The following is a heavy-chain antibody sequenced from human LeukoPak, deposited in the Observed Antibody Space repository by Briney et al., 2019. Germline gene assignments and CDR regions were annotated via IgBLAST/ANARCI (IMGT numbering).Heavy chain of an antibody. D-gene: IGHD1-14*01. CDR3: ARVAYRYSIKDRSRTGLGAYATKYYYYMDV. J-gene: IGHJ6*03. CDR1: GGSFSDYS. V-gene: IGHV4-34*01. CDR2: INHNGGT. Sequence: SETLSLTCAVYGGSFSDYSWTWIRQAPGEGLEWIGEINHNGGTNHNPSLVSRVIMSVETSKNQFSLKVSSVTAADTAVYYCARVAYRYSIKDRSRTGLGAYATKYYYYMDVWGKGTTVTVSS.